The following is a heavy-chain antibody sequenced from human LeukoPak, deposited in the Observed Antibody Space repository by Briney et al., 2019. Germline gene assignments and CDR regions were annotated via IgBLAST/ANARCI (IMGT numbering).Heavy chain of an antibody. CDR1: GFTFSSYA. CDR2: ISYDGSNK. Sequence: PGGSLRLSCAASGFTFSSYAMHWVRQAPGKGLEWVAVISYDGSNKYYADSVKGRFTISRDNSKNTLYLQMNSLRAEDTAVYYCAKEEGVLRFLEWLEDYYYGMDVWGQGTTVTVSS. D-gene: IGHD3-3*01. V-gene: IGHV3-30-3*01. CDR3: AKEEGVLRFLEWLEDYYYGMDV. J-gene: IGHJ6*02.